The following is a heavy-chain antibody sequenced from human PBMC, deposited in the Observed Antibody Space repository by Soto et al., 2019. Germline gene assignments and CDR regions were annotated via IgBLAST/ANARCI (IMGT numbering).Heavy chain of an antibody. CDR2: IEEDGSEK. Sequence: PGGSLRLSCAASGFTFSTYWMSWVRQAPGKGLEWVANIEEDGSEKYYVGSVKGRFTISRDNAKNSLYLQIDSLSDEDTAVYYCARDRIVAAGNYYNYGLDVWGQGTTVTVSS. J-gene: IGHJ6*02. D-gene: IGHD6-13*01. V-gene: IGHV3-7*01. CDR3: ARDRIVAAGNYYNYGLDV. CDR1: GFTFSTYW.